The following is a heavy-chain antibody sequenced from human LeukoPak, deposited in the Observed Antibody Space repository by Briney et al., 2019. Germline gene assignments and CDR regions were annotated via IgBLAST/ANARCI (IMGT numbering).Heavy chain of an antibody. Sequence: SETLSLTCAVYGGSFSGYYWSWIRQPPGKGLEWIGEINHSGSTNYNPSLKSRVTISVDTSKNQFSLKLSSVTAADTAVYYCARGSYYYGSGNNGPLHYYYYGMDVWGQGTTVTVSS. J-gene: IGHJ6*02. CDR2: INHSGST. D-gene: IGHD3-10*01. V-gene: IGHV4-34*01. CDR3: ARGSYYYGSGNNGPLHYYYYGMDV. CDR1: GGSFSGYY.